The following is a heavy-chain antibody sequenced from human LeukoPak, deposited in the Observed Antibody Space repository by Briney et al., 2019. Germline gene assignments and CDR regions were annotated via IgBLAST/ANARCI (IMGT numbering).Heavy chain of an antibody. V-gene: IGHV4-34*01. J-gene: IGHJ4*02. CDR3: ARPHSTFFDQDAAYYFDY. CDR1: GGSFSGYY. Sequence: SETLSLTCTVYGGSFSGYYWSWIRQPPGKGLEWIGEINHSGSTNYNPSLKSRVTISVDTSKNHFSLKLSSVTAADTAVYYCARPHSTFFDQDAAYYFDYWGQGTLVTVSS. CDR2: INHSGST. D-gene: IGHD3-9*01.